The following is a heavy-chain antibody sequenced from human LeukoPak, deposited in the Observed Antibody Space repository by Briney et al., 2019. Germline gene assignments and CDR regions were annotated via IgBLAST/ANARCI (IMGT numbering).Heavy chain of an antibody. CDR1: GFAFSRFA. Sequence: GGSLRLSFSASGFAFSRFAMTWVRHLPGKGLDWVSTISGNGHQTYYGDSVKGRFSVSRDNSKNILYLQMDSLRADDSALYYCAKDANYYDSSGFFIPFDYWGQGTLVTVSS. V-gene: IGHV3-23*01. J-gene: IGHJ4*02. CDR3: AKDANYYDSSGFFIPFDY. D-gene: IGHD3-22*01. CDR2: ISGNGHQT.